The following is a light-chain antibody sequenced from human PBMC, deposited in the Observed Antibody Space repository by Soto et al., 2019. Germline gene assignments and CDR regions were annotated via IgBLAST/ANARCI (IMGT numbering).Light chain of an antibody. CDR1: SSDVGTYNL. V-gene: IGLV2-23*01. CDR3: CSYAGSSTYV. J-gene: IGLJ3*02. Sequence: QSALTQPASVSGSPGQSITISCTGTSSDVGTYNLVSWYQQHPGKAPKLMIFEGSERPSGVSNRFSGSKSGNTASLTISGLQADDEADYYCCSYAGSSTYVFGGGTKLTVL. CDR2: EGS.